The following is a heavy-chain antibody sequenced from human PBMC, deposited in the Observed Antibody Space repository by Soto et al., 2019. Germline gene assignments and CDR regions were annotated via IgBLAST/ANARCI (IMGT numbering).Heavy chain of an antibody. V-gene: IGHV3-48*03. J-gene: IGHJ4*02. D-gene: IGHD6-13*01. CDR1: GFSISDHD. CDR3: ARDREAGGY. Sequence: PMRHSWVASGFSISDHDRHRVRQAPGKGLEWVAYISSGGRTIHYADSVRGRFTVSRDNARNSLYLQMNTLSVEDTALYCCARDREAGGYWGQRTLGTGYS. CDR2: ISSGGRTI.